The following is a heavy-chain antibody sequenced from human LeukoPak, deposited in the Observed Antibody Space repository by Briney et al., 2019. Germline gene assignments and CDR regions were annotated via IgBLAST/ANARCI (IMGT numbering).Heavy chain of an antibody. J-gene: IGHJ6*02. CDR3: ARGYDFWSGYYSSHGMDV. D-gene: IGHD3-3*01. V-gene: IGHV4-59*12. Sequence: PSETLSLTCTVSGGSISSYYWSWIRQPPGKGLEWIAYISDIGSINYNPSLKSRVTMSVDTSKNQFSLKLSSVTAADTAVYYCARGYDFWSGYYSSHGMDVWGQGTTVTVSS. CDR2: ISDIGSI. CDR1: GGSISSYY.